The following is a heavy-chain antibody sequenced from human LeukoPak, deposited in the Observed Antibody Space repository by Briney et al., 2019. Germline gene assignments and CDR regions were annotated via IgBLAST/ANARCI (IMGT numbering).Heavy chain of an antibody. J-gene: IGHJ2*01. CDR3: ARIGFYRGRGCNWYFDL. Sequence: ASVKVSCKASGYTFSTQDINWVRQASGQGLEWMGWMNPSRGDTGYAQKFQGRVTMTRNTATNTAYMELNSLRSEDTAVYYCARIGFYRGRGCNWYFDLWGRGTLVTV. CDR2: MNPSRGDT. CDR1: GYTFSTQD. D-gene: IGHD2-15*01. V-gene: IGHV1-8*01.